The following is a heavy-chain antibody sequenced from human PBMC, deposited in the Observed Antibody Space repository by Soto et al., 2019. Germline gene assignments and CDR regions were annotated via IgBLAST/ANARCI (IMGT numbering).Heavy chain of an antibody. V-gene: IGHV1-18*01. Sequence: GASVKVSCKASGYTFTSYGISCVRQAPGQGLEWMGWISAYNGNTNYAQKLQGRVTMTTDTSTSTAYMELRSLRSDDTAVYDCARDVAVAGKSDYYYGMDVWGQGTTVTVSS. D-gene: IGHD6-19*01. CDR2: ISAYNGNT. CDR1: GYTFTSYG. J-gene: IGHJ6*02. CDR3: ARDVAVAGKSDYYYGMDV.